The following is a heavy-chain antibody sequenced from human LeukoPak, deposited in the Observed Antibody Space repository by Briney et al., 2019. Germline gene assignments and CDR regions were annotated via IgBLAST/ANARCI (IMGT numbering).Heavy chain of an antibody. D-gene: IGHD3-3*01. V-gene: IGHV3-74*01. CDR1: GFTFSIYW. CDR3: ARDEDWSGYYGAFDI. J-gene: IGHJ3*02. CDR2: INSDGSST. Sequence: GGSLRLSCAASGFTFSIYWMHWVRQAPGKGLVWVSRINSDGSSTSYTDSVKGRFTISRDDAKNTLYLQMNSLRAEDTAVYYCARDEDWSGYYGAFDIWGQGTMVTVSS.